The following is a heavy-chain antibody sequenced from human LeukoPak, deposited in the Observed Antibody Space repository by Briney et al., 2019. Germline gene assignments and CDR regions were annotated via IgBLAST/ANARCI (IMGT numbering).Heavy chain of an antibody. CDR1: GFTFSDYC. CDR3: ARDGAYSSGWYVVENYYYYMDV. Sequence: GGSLRLSCAASGFTFSDYCMSWIRQAPGKGLEWVSYISSSGSTIYYADSVKGRFTISRDNAKNSLYLQINSLRAEDTAVYYCARDGAYSSGWYVVENYYYYMDVWGKGTTVTVSS. CDR2: ISSSGSTI. V-gene: IGHV3-11*04. D-gene: IGHD6-19*01. J-gene: IGHJ6*03.